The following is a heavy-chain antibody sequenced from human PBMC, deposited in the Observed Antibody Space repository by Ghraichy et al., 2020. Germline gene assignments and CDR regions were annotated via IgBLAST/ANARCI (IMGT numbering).Heavy chain of an antibody. CDR3: ARDNYYYDSSGYTAEYFQH. CDR2: INHSGST. Sequence: SETLSLTCAVYGGSFSGYYWSWIRQPPGKGLEWIGEINHSGSTNYNPSLKSRVTISVDTSKNQFSLKLSSVTAADTAVYYCARDNYYYDSSGYTAEYFQHWGQGTLVTVSS. CDR1: GGSFSGYY. V-gene: IGHV4-34*01. D-gene: IGHD3-22*01. J-gene: IGHJ1*01.